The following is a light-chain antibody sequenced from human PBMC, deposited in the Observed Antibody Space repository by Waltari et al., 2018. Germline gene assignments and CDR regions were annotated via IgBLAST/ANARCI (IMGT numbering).Light chain of an antibody. CDR2: GAS. CDR1: QTVSND. CDR3: QQYHNWPLT. Sequence: ETVMTQSPATLSVSPGERATLSCRASQTVSNDLAWYPQKPGQAPRLLIYGASTRPTGVPARFSGSGSGTEFTLTISSLQSDDFEVYYCQQYHNWPLTFGGGTKVEIK. J-gene: IGKJ4*01. V-gene: IGKV3-15*01.